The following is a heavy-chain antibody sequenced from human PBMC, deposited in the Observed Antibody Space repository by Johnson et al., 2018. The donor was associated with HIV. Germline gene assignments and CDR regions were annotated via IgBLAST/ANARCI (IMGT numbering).Heavy chain of an antibody. CDR1: GFTFSSYG. Sequence: VQLVESGGGVVQPGTSLRLSCAASGFTFSSYGIHWVRQAPGKGLEWVAFIWHDGRDVYYADSVKGRFTVSRDNSKNAVYLQMNSLGAGDTAVYYCARDLSGSYRSDAFDIWGQGTMVTVSS. V-gene: IGHV3-33*01. D-gene: IGHD1-26*01. CDR3: ARDLSGSYRSDAFDI. CDR2: IWHDGRDV. J-gene: IGHJ3*02.